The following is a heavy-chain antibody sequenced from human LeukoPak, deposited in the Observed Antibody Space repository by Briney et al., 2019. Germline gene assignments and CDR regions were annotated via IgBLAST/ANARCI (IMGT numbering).Heavy chain of an antibody. CDR1: GYTFTRYD. Sequence: VASEKVSRNASGYTFTRYDINWVRDATGQGLEWMGGMNPNSGNTGYAQKFQGGDTITRHTPTSTPYMEQSSVRSEATAVYYCARGRGMVTGYYKGPGPWGQGTLVTVSS. J-gene: IGHJ4*02. D-gene: IGHD3-9*01. CDR2: MNPNSGNT. CDR3: ARGRGMVTGYYKGPGP. V-gene: IGHV1-8*01.